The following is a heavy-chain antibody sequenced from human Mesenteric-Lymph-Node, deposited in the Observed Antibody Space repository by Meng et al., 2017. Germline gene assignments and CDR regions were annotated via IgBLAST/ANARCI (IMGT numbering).Heavy chain of an antibody. CDR1: GFTVSSNY. Sequence: GGSLRLSCAASGFTVSSNYMSWFRQAPGKGLEWVSVIYSCGSTYYADSVKGRLTISRDNTKNSLYLQMNSLRVDDTALYYCAKVQPRWVYYSAPIDLWGQGTLVTVSS. D-gene: IGHD3-10*01. J-gene: IGHJ4*02. CDR3: AKVQPRWVYYSAPIDL. CDR2: IYSCGST. V-gene: IGHV3-53*05.